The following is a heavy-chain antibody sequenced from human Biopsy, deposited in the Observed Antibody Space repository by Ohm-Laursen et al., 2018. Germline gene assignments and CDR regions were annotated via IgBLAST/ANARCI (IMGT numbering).Heavy chain of an antibody. J-gene: IGHJ4*02. Sequence: GTLSLTCAVYGESFNGYYWSWIRQTPGKGLERIGFIYRTGTTTYNPSFKSRVAMAVDTSKNQFSLTLNSVTAADTAVYYCARMKGRGYFDYWGQGTLVIVSP. V-gene: IGHV4-34*01. CDR2: IYRTGTT. CDR1: GESFNGYY. CDR3: ARMKGRGYFDY. D-gene: IGHD2-15*01.